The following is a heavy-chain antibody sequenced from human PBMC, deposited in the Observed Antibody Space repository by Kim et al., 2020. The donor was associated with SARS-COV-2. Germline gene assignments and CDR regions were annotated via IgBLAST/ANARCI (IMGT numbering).Heavy chain of an antibody. Sequence: GGSLRLSCAASGFTFSAAWMSWVRQAPGKGLAWVGRIRSKTDGGTADYAAPVKGRFTISRDESKNTLYLQMNSLKTEDTAVYYCATYNSGWYWGQGTLVTVSS. CDR2: IRSKTDGGTA. J-gene: IGHJ4*02. CDR1: GFTFSAAW. CDR3: ATYNSGWY. V-gene: IGHV3-15*01. D-gene: IGHD6-19*01.